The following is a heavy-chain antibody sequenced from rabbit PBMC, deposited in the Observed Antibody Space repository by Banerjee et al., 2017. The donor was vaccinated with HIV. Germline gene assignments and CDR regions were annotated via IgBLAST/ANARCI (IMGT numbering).Heavy chain of an antibody. Sequence: QEQLVESGGGLVQPGGSLKLSCKASGFDFSSYYMSWVRQAPGKGLEWIGYIDPVFGSTCYATWAKGRFTISKTSSTTVTLQMTSLTAADTATYFCARDTASGSGYYGLWGPGTLVTVS. CDR3: ARDTASGSGYYGL. CDR2: IDPVFGST. V-gene: IGHV1S45*01. CDR1: GFDFSSYYM. D-gene: IGHD1-1*01. J-gene: IGHJ6*01.